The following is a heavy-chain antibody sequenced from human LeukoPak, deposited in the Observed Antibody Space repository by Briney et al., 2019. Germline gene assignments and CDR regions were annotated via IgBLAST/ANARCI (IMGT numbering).Heavy chain of an antibody. D-gene: IGHD5-24*01. CDR2: INIYTGNP. Sequence: GASVKVSCKASGYTFTGYSINWVRQAPEQGLEWMGWINIYTGNPTYAQGFTGRFVFSLDTSVSTAYLQISSLKAEDTAVYYCARDAATINFDYWGQGTLVTVSS. CDR3: ARDAATINFDY. V-gene: IGHV7-4-1*02. CDR1: GYTFTGYS. J-gene: IGHJ4*02.